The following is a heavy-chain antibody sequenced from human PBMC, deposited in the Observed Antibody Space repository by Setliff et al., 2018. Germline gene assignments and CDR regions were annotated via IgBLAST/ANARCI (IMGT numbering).Heavy chain of an antibody. CDR2: INSDASRR. CDR1: GFTFSSYW. Sequence: GGSLRLSCATSGFTFSSYWMHWVRQVPGKGLVWVSRINSDASRRNYVCSVKGRFTISRDNSDNTLYLQMNSLRDADTAIYYCVKGTLPYCTGPTCYPLDHWGQGTLVTVSS. CDR3: VKGTLPYCTGPTCYPLDH. V-gene: IGHV3-74*01. D-gene: IGHD2-8*02. J-gene: IGHJ4*02.